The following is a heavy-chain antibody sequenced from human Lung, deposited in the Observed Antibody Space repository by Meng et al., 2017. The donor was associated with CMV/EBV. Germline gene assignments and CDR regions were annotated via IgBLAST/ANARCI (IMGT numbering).Heavy chain of an antibody. CDR3: ARSEPAESYCTNGVCSDYYYGMDV. V-gene: IGHV4-39*07. J-gene: IGHJ6*02. D-gene: IGHD2-8*01. CDR1: GVSISSSTYY. Sequence: SETLSLTCTVSGVSISSSTYYWDWIRQPPGKGLEYIRSIYYSGSTYYNPSLKGRVTISVDASKNQFSLKLTSVTAADTAVYYCARSEPAESYCTNGVCSDYYYGMDVWGQGTTVTVSS. CDR2: IYYSGST.